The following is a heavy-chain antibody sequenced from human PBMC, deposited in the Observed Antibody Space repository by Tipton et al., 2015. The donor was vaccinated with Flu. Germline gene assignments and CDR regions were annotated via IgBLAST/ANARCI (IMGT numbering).Heavy chain of an antibody. D-gene: IGHD4-11*01. J-gene: IGHJ5*02. Sequence: TLSLTCTVSGDSISRGSYYYNWIRQPAGEGLEWIGRIYTNANTNYKASLKSRVIMSVETSKNQFSLKLSSVTAADTAVYYCARRDYSNYVSEPKNWFDPWGQGVLVTVSS. CDR3: ARRDYSNYVSEPKNWFDP. CDR2: IYTNANT. CDR1: GDSISRGSYY. V-gene: IGHV4-61*02.